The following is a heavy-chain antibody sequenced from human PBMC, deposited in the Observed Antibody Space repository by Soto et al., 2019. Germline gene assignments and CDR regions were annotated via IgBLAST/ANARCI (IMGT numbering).Heavy chain of an antibody. J-gene: IGHJ5*02. D-gene: IGHD3-22*01. CDR2: ISAYNGNT. V-gene: IGHV1-18*04. Sequence: QVQLVQSGAEVKKPGASVKVSCKASGYTFTSYGISWVRQAPGQGLEWMGWISAYNGNTNYAQKLQGRVTMTTDTSKSTAYMELRSLRSDDTAVYYCARDPTPHYHDSSGYFQGNWFDPWGQGTLVTVSS. CDR3: ARDPTPHYHDSSGYFQGNWFDP. CDR1: GYTFTSYG.